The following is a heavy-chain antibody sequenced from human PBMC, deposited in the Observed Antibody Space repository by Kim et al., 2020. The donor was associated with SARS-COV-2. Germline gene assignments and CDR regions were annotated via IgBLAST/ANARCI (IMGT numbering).Heavy chain of an antibody. V-gene: IGHV3-33*01. J-gene: IGHJ4*02. CDR3: ASFDY. Sequence: WSDGSNKYYADPVRRRFTISRDNSKDTLYLQMNSLRAEDTAIYYCASFDYWGQGTLVTVSS. CDR2: WSDGSNK.